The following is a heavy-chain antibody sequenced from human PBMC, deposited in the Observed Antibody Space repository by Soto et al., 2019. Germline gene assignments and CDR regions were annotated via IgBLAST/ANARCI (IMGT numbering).Heavy chain of an antibody. D-gene: IGHD3-22*01. CDR1: GGSFSGHS. J-gene: IGHJ5*01. CDR2: INHSGRV. V-gene: IGHV4-34*01. CDR3: STRAYDTNGYYRFDP. Sequence: QVQLQQWCAGLLKPSETLSLTCAVYGGSFSGHSWTWIRQSPGKGLEWIGDINHSGRVNYSPSLKGRVTISLDTSKNQFSLTLSAVTAADTAMYYCSTRAYDTNGYYRFDPWGQGTLVTVSS.